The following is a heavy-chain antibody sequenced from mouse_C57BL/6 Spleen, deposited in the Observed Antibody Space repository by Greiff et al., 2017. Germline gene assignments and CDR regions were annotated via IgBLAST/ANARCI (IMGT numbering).Heavy chain of an antibody. Sequence: VKLVESGPGLVQPSQSLSITCTVSGFSLTSYGVHWVRQSPGKGLEWLGVIWSGGSTDYNAVFISRLSISKDNSKSQVFFKMNSLQADDTAIYYCARNYANYYGSSRDWYFDVWGTGTTVTVSS. CDR3: ARNYANYYGSSRDWYFDV. V-gene: IGHV2-2*01. CDR1: GFSLTSYG. CDR2: IWSGGST. J-gene: IGHJ1*03. D-gene: IGHD1-1*01.